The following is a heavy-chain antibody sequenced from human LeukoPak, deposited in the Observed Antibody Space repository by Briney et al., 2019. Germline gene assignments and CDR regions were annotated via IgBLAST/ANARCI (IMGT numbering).Heavy chain of an antibody. CDR2: IRYDGNSK. CDR1: GFAISSYG. Sequence: GGSLRLSCGASGFAISSYGMHWVRQAPGKGLEWVAFIRYDGNSKYYVDSVKGRFTISRDNSKHTLYLQMNSLRAEDTAVYYCAKETYDAFDIWGQGTTVTVSS. J-gene: IGHJ3*02. V-gene: IGHV3-30*02. CDR3: AKETYDAFDI.